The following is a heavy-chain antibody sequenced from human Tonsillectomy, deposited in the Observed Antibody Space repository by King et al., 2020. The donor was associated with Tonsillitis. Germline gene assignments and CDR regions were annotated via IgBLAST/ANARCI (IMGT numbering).Heavy chain of an antibody. CDR1: GLTVSSDE. D-gene: IGHD4-17*01. CDR3: ARVATVTDYYMDV. CDR2: SYKGGTT. V-gene: IGHV3-53*04. J-gene: IGHJ6*03. Sequence: GGALGRACAAAGLTVSSDEMGWVRRAPGKGLEWVLVSYKGGTTYYADSVKGRFTSSRNISENTLYLKMNHLKVEDTAVYYCARVATVTDYYMDVWGTGTTVTVSS.